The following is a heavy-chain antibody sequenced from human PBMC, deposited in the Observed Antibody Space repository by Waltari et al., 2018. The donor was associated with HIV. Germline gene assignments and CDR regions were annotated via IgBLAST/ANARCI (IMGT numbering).Heavy chain of an antibody. D-gene: IGHD1-1*01. V-gene: IGHV3-49*04. CDR1: GFPFSADG. CDR2: IRNKAYGGTT. CDR3: ARDRDDGLDV. Sequence: EVQLVESGGGLVQPGRSLRLSCTASGFPFSADGMTWVRQAPGKGLEWVGFIRNKAYGGTTDYAASVKGRFTISRDDSKMIAYLQMDSLKTDDTAVYFCARDRDDGLDVWGQGTTVTVSS. J-gene: IGHJ6*02.